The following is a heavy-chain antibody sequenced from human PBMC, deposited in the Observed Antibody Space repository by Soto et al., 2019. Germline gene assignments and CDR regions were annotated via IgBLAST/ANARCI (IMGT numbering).Heavy chain of an antibody. D-gene: IGHD5-12*01. V-gene: IGHV1-69*13. CDR2: IIPIFGTA. CDR3: ARDQPRDGYHLYYFDY. J-gene: IGHJ4*02. Sequence: SVKVSCKASGGTFSSYAISWVRQAPGQGLEWMGGIIPIFGTANYAQKFQGRVTITADESTSTAYMELSSLRSEDTAVYYCARDQPRDGYHLYYFDYWGQGTLVTVSS. CDR1: GGTFSSYA.